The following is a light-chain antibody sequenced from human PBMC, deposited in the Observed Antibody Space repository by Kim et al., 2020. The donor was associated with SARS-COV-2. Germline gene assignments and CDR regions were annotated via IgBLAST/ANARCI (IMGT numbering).Light chain of an antibody. CDR1: QGVSSN. J-gene: IGKJ4*01. V-gene: IGKV3-15*01. CDR2: GAS. CDR3: QQYSLWPALS. Sequence: PGGRAALSCRASQGVSSNLAWYQQRPGQAPKLLIYGASTRATGVPARFNGSGSGTEFTLAISSLQSEDFSTYFCQQYSLWPALSFGGGAKVEIK.